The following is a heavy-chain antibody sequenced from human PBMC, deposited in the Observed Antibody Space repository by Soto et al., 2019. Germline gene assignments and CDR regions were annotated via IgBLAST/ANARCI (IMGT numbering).Heavy chain of an antibody. D-gene: IGHD3-10*01. J-gene: IGHJ5*02. Sequence: PSETLSLTCAVYGGSFSGYYWRWIRQPPGKGLEWIGEINYSGSTNYNPSLKSRVTISVDTSKNQFSLKLSSVTAADTAVYYCARGSYYYGSGSKTMFRHQNWFDPWGQGTLVTVSS. V-gene: IGHV4-34*01. CDR3: ARGSYYYGSGSKTMFRHQNWFDP. CDR1: GGSFSGYY. CDR2: INYSGST.